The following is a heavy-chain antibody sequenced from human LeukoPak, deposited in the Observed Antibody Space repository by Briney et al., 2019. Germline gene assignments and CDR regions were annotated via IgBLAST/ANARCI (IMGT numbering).Heavy chain of an antibody. D-gene: IGHD2-15*01. CDR2: IYTSGTT. V-gene: IGHV4-4*07. CDR1: GGSISSYY. J-gene: IGHJ6*02. CDR3: ARDTVYCSGGSCYGAKPGDYYYGMDV. Sequence: PSETLSLTCTVSGGSISSYYWSWIRQPAGRRLEWIGRIYTSGTTDYNPSLKSRVTMSVDTSKNQFSLKLSSVTAADTAVYYCARDTVYCSGGSCYGAKPGDYYYGMDVWGQGTTVTVSS.